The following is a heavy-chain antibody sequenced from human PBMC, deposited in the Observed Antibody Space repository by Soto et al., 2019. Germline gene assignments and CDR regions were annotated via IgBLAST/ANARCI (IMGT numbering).Heavy chain of an antibody. J-gene: IGHJ5*02. CDR2: ITPFNGNT. CDR1: GYTFTYRY. CDR3: ASGYCTNGVCPNWFDP. D-gene: IGHD2-8*01. V-gene: IGHV1-45*02. Sequence: GASVKVSCKASGYTFTYRYLHWVRQAPGQALEWMGWITPFNGNTNYAQKFQDRVTITRDRSMSTAYMELSSLRSEDTAMYYCASGYCTNGVCPNWFDPWGQGTLVTVSS.